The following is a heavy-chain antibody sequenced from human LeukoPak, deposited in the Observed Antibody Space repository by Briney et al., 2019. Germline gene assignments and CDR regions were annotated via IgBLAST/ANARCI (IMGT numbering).Heavy chain of an antibody. J-gene: IGHJ4*02. CDR2: INPSGGST. D-gene: IGHD4-17*01. Sequence: ASVKVSCKASGYTFTSYYMHWVRQAPGQGLEWMGIINPSGGSTSYAQKFQGRVTMTKDTSTSTVYMELSSLGSEDTAVYYCARDYGDYILDWGQGTLVTVSS. CDR3: ARDYGDYILD. CDR1: GYTFTSYY. V-gene: IGHV1-46*01.